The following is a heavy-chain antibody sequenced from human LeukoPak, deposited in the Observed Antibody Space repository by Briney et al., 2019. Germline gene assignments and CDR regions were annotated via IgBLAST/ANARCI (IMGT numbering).Heavy chain of an antibody. D-gene: IGHD2-21*02. CDR3: ASFSDSPIDY. V-gene: IGHV4-4*02. CDR2: IYHSGST. CDR1: GGSISSSNW. J-gene: IGHJ4*02. Sequence: PSETLSLTCAVSGGSISSSNWWSWVRQPPGKGLEWIGEIYHSGSTNYNPSLKSRVTISVDTSKNQFSLKLSSVTAADTAVYYCASFSDSPIDYWGQGTLVTVSS.